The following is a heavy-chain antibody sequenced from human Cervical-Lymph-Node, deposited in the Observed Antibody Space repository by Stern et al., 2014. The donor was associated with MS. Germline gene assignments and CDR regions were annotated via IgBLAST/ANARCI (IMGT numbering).Heavy chain of an antibody. V-gene: IGHV1-69*06. CDR1: GD. CDR3: ATGAGDNWFDP. CDR2: IIRHVGTA. D-gene: IGHD3-10*01. J-gene: IGHJ5*02. Sequence: VQLVQSGADVKKPGSSVRVSCKASGDISWLRQAPGQGLEYMWVIIRHVGTAHYTQRFQGRLTITADKSTNTTYMELSSLRSDDTSIYYCATGAGDNWFDPWGQGTLVSVSS.